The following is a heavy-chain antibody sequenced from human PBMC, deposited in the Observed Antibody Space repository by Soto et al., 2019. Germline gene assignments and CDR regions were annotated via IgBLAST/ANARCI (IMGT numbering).Heavy chain of an antibody. CDR2: IYYSGST. CDR1: GGSISSSSYY. V-gene: IGHV4-39*01. Sequence: PSETLSLTCTVSGGSISSSSYYWGWIRQPPGKGLEWIGSIYYSGSTYYNPSLKSRVTISVDTSKNQFSLELSSVTAADTAVYYCARHGSVSYYDILTGPTGNWFDPWGQGTLVTVSS. J-gene: IGHJ5*02. CDR3: ARHGSVSYYDILTGPTGNWFDP. D-gene: IGHD3-9*01.